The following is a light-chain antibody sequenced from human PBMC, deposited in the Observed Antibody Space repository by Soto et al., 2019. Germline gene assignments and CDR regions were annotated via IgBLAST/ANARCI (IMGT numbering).Light chain of an antibody. V-gene: IGLV1-47*01. J-gene: IGLJ7*01. CDR2: RNN. Sequence: QSVLTQPPSASGTPGQRVTISCSGSSYNIGSNYVYWYQQLPGTAPKLLIYRNNQRPSGVPDRFSGSKSGTSASLAISGLRSEDDSDYYCSAWDDSLSGPVFVGGTRLTFL. CDR3: SAWDDSLSGPV. CDR1: SYNIGSNY.